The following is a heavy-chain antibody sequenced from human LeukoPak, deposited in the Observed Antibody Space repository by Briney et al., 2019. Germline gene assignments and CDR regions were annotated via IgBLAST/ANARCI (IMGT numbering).Heavy chain of an antibody. J-gene: IGHJ4*02. CDR1: GGTFSSYA. CDR2: IIPIFGTA. Sequence: SVKVSCKASGGTFSSYAISWVRQAPGQGLEWMGGIIPIFGTANYAQKFQGRVTMTTDTSTSTAYMELRSLRSDDTAVYYCARIGPPYYDFWSGHYFDYWGQGTLVTVSS. V-gene: IGHV1-69*05. D-gene: IGHD3-3*01. CDR3: ARIGPPYYDFWSGHYFDY.